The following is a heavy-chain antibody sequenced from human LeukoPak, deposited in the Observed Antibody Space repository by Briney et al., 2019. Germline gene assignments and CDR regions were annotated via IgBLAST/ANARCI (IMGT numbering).Heavy chain of an antibody. CDR3: ARGDSGSYLTQNYFDY. CDR2: IYYSGST. V-gene: IGHV4-39*07. J-gene: IGHJ4*02. D-gene: IGHD1-26*01. Sequence: SETLSLTCTVSGGSISSSSYYWGWIRQPPGKGLEWIGSIYYSGSTYYNPSLKSRVTISVDTSKNQFSLKLSSVTAADTAVYYCARGDSGSYLTQNYFDYWGQGTLVTVSS. CDR1: GGSISSSSYY.